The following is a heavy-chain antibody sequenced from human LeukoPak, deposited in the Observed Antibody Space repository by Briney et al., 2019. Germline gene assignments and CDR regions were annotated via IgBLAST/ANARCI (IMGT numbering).Heavy chain of an antibody. CDR1: GYTFTSYY. CDR3: ARDVRMATISETFDY. D-gene: IGHD5-24*01. J-gene: IGHJ4*02. Sequence: ASVKVSCKASGYTFTSYYMHWVRQAPGQGLEWMGIINPSGGSTSYAQKFQGRVTMTRDTSTSTVYMELSSLRSEDTAVYYCARDVRMATISETFDYWGQGTLVTVSS. V-gene: IGHV1-46*01. CDR2: INPSGGST.